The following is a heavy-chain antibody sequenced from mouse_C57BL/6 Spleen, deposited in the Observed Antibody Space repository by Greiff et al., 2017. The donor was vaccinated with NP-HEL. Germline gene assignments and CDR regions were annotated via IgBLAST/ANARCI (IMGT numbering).Heavy chain of an antibody. CDR2: IDPENGDT. CDR3: TTGNPHYFDY. V-gene: IGHV14-4*01. J-gene: IGHJ2*01. Sequence: VQLQQSGAELVRPGASVKLSCTASGFNIKDDYMHWVKQRPEQGLEWIGWIDPENGDTEYASKFQGKATITADTSSNTAYLQLSSLTSEDTAVYYCTTGNPHYFDYWGQGTTLTVSS. CDR1: GFNIKDDY. D-gene: IGHD2-1*01.